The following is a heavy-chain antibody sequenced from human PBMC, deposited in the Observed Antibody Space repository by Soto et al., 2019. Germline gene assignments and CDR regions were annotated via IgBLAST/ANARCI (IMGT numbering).Heavy chain of an antibody. D-gene: IGHD3-10*01. V-gene: IGHV5-51*01. Sequence: PGQSLTISCKGSGYSLTSYWIGWVRQMPGKGLEWMGIIYPGDSDARYSPSFQGQVTISADKSISTAYLQWSSLKASDTAMCYCAKDFDADGYSYYIDYWGQVTLVTVSS. J-gene: IGHJ4*02. CDR1: GYSLTSYW. CDR2: IYPGDSDA. CDR3: AKDFDADGYSYYIDY.